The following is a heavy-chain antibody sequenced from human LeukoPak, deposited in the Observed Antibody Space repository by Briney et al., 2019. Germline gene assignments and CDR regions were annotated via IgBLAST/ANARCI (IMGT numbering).Heavy chain of an antibody. CDR3: AKDRCSNGIGCYYYYMDV. J-gene: IGHJ6*03. Sequence: GGSLRLSCEGSGFTFSTSWMHWVRHAPGKGREWVAYIQYDGSNEQYADSVKGRFSISRDSSKNILYLQMNSLRAEDTAVYYCAKDRCSNGIGCYYYYMDVWGKGTTVTISS. V-gene: IGHV3-30*02. CDR2: IQYDGSNE. CDR1: GFTFSTSW. D-gene: IGHD2-8*01.